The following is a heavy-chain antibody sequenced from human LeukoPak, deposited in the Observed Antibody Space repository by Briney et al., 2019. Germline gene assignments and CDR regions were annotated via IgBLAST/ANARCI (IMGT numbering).Heavy chain of an antibody. CDR1: GFTFNTYS. J-gene: IGHJ4*02. CDR2: IDSSGGYM. Sequence: GGSLRLSCEASGFTFNTYSMNWARQAPGKGLEWVSSIDSSGGYMFYADSVKGRFTISRDNAKNSLYLQIHSLRAEDTAVYFCATDYGYYFNYWGQGTLVAVSS. V-gene: IGHV3-21*01. D-gene: IGHD4-17*01. CDR3: ATDYGYYFNY.